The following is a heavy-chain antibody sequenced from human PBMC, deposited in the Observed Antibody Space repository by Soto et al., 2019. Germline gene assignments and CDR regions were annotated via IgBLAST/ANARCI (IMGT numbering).Heavy chain of an antibody. V-gene: IGHV1-69*06. Sequence: QVQLVQSGAEVKKPGSSVKVSCKASGGIFSSYAISWVRQAPGQGLEWMGGIIPIFGTANYAQKFQGRVTIIADKSTSTAYMELSSLRSEDTAVYYCAAPSFFSYKGYFDYWGQGTLVTVSS. CDR1: GGIFSSYA. CDR3: AAPSFFSYKGYFDY. CDR2: IIPIFGTA. D-gene: IGHD1-1*01. J-gene: IGHJ4*02.